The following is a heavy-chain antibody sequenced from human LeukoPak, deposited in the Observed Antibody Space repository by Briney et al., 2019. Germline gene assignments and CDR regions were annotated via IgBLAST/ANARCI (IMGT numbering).Heavy chain of an antibody. J-gene: IGHJ4*02. CDR3: ARDQPALALDY. Sequence: PEASVKVSCTASGYTFTSYYMHWVRQAPGQGLEWMGIINPSGGSTSYAQKFQGRVTMTRDMSTSTVYMELSSLRSEDTAVYYCARDQPALALDYWGQGTLVTVSS. CDR2: INPSGGST. CDR1: GYTFTSYY. V-gene: IGHV1-46*01. D-gene: IGHD1-14*01.